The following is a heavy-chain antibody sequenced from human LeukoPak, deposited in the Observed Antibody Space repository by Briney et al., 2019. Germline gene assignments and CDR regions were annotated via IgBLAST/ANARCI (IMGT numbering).Heavy chain of an antibody. D-gene: IGHD6-13*01. V-gene: IGHV3-7*03. CDR1: GFPFNAYW. CDR2: IRQDGDTK. CDR3: ARSLPYGTTWYGRSDF. J-gene: IGHJ4*02. Sequence: GGSLRLSCAASGFPFNAYWMTWVRQAPGKGLEWVANIRQDGDTKYYVASVKGRCTISRDNAMNSLYLQMNSLRGEDTAIYYCARSLPYGTTWYGRSDFWGQGTLVTVSS.